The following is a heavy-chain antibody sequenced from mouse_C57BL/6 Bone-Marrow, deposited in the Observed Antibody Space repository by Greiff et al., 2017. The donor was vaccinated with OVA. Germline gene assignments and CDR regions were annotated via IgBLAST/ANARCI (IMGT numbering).Heavy chain of an antibody. Sequence: QVQLQQPGAELVRPGSSVKLSCKASGYTFTSYWMDWVKQRPGQGLEWIGNIYPSDSETHYNQKFKDKATLTVDKSSSTAYMQLSSLTSEDSAVYYCARVYYYGSWYFDVWGTGTTVTVSS. D-gene: IGHD1-1*01. V-gene: IGHV1-61*01. CDR2: IYPSDSET. CDR3: ARVYYYGSWYFDV. J-gene: IGHJ1*03. CDR1: GYTFTSYW.